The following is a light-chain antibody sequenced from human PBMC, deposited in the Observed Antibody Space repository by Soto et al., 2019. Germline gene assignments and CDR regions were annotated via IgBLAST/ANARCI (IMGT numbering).Light chain of an antibody. Sequence: QSVLTQPPSVSGAPGQRVTISCTGSSSNIGAGYDVHWYQQLPGTDPKLLIYGNSTRPSGVPDRFSGSKSGTSASLAITGLQAEDEADYYCQSYDSSLSGSAVFGGGTQLTVL. CDR3: QSYDSSLSGSAV. CDR1: SSNIGAGYD. CDR2: GNS. V-gene: IGLV1-40*01. J-gene: IGLJ7*01.